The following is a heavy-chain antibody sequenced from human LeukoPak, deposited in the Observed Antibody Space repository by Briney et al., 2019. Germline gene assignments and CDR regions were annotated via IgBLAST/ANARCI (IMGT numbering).Heavy chain of an antibody. D-gene: IGHD6-6*01. CDR2: INPNSGGT. Sequence: ASVKVSCKASGYTFTSYDINWVRQATGQGLEWMGWINPNSGGTNYAQKFQGRVTMTRDTSISTAYMELSRLRADDTAVYYCARDSSSPEYYFDYWGQGTLVTVSS. CDR1: GYTFTSYD. J-gene: IGHJ4*02. CDR3: ARDSSSPEYYFDY. V-gene: IGHV1-2*02.